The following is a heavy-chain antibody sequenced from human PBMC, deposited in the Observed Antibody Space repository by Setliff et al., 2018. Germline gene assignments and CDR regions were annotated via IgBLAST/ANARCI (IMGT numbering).Heavy chain of an antibody. V-gene: IGHV1-46*01. CDR1: GYTFTSYY. D-gene: IGHD3-9*01. J-gene: IGHJ6*02. CDR3: ARDPTTYYDILTGSSSRRYGMDV. CDR2: INPSGGST. Sequence: ASVKVSCKASGYTFTSYYMHWVRQAPGQGLEWMGIINPSGGSTSYAQKFQGRVTMTRDTSTSTVYIELSSLRSEDTAVYYCARDPTTYYDILTGSSSRRYGMDVWGQGTTVTVSS.